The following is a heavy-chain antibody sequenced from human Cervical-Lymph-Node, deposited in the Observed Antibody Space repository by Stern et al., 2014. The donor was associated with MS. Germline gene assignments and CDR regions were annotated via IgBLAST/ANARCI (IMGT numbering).Heavy chain of an antibody. CDR1: GYSFTTYW. J-gene: IGHJ6*02. CDR2: IYPDDSDT. D-gene: IGHD1-26*01. CDR3: ARHGRDYGMDV. V-gene: IGHV5-51*01. Sequence: EDQLVESGAEVKKPGESLKISCKASGYSFTTYWIAWVRQMPGKGPEWMGIIYPDDSDTRYSPSFQGQVTISADKSITTAYLQWSSLKASDTAMYYCARHGRDYGMDVWGQGTTVTVSS.